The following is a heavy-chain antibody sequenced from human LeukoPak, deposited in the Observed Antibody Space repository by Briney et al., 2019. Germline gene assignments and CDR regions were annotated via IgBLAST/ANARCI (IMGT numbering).Heavy chain of an antibody. Sequence: PSETLSLTCAVYGGSFSGYYWSWIRQPPGKGLEWIGEINHSGSTNYNPSLKSRVTISVDTSKNQFSLKLSSVTAADTAVYYCARDPPESGAGDPWNWFDPWGQGTLVTVSS. V-gene: IGHV4-34*01. CDR2: INHSGST. CDR3: ARDPPESGAGDPWNWFDP. CDR1: GGSFSGYY. D-gene: IGHD4-17*01. J-gene: IGHJ5*02.